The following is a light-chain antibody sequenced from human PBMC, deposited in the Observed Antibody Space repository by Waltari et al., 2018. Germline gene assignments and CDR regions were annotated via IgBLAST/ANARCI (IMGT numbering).Light chain of an antibody. J-gene: IGLJ2*01. CDR3: CSQGGNTKL. V-gene: IGLV2-23*02. CDR1: SSDIGSSNL. Sequence: QSALTQPASVSGSPGQSITISCTGTSSDIGSSNLVSWYQQHPDKAPKLLIYEVSKRPSGVSDRFSGSKSGNTASLTIAGRQAEDEGDSFHCSQGGNTKLFGGGTKLTVL. CDR2: EVS.